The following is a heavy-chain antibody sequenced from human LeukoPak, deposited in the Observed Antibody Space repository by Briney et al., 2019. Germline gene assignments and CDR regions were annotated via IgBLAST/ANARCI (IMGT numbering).Heavy chain of an antibody. Sequence: GSSVKVSCKVTVYTLTELSLHWVRQPPGKGLEWMGGFDPEYGETIYAQKFQGRVTMTEDKSTDTAYRELSSLRSEDTAVYYCATYPKRYTEDCSGGSGYQYIFDYWGQGTLVTVSS. J-gene: IGHJ4*02. D-gene: IGHD2-15*01. CDR1: VYTLTELS. CDR2: FDPEYGET. CDR3: ATYPKRYTEDCSGGSGYQYIFDY. V-gene: IGHV1-24*01.